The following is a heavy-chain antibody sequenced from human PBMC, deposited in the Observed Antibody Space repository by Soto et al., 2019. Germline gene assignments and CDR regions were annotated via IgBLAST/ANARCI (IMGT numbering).Heavy chain of an antibody. J-gene: IGHJ5*02. CDR1: GGSISSGDYY. Sequence: SETLSLTCTVSGGSISSGDYYWSWIRQPPGKGLEWIGYIYYSGSTHYNPSLKSRVTISVDTSKNQFSLKLSSVTAADTAVYYCARSPRDSTNNWFDPWGQGTLVTVSS. D-gene: IGHD5-18*01. CDR2: IYYSGST. V-gene: IGHV4-30-4*01. CDR3: ARSPRDSTNNWFDP.